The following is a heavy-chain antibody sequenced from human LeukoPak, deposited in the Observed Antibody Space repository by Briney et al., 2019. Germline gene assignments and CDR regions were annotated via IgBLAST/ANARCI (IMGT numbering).Heavy chain of an antibody. V-gene: IGHV1-46*03. CDR3: ARVDRNYYGSGSPLDY. CDR1: GYTFTSYY. Sequence: ASVKVSCKASGYTFTSYYMHWVRQAPGQGLEWMGIINPSGGSTSYAQKFQGRVTMTRDTSTSTVYMELSSLRSEDTAVYYCARVDRNYYGSGSPLDYWGQGTLVIVSS. J-gene: IGHJ4*02. D-gene: IGHD3-10*01. CDR2: INPSGGST.